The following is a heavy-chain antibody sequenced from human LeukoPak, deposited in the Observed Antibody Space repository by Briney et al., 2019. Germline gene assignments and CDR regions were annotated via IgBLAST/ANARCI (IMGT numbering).Heavy chain of an antibody. CDR3: ARGFFESQGGYFDY. J-gene: IGHJ4*02. Sequence: SDPLTLTCSCYGGSFSGYYWSWIRQPPAKALEWIGEINHSGSTNYNPSLKSRVTISVDTSKNQFSLKLSSVTAADTAVYYCARGFFESQGGYFDYWGQGTLVTVSS. V-gene: IGHV4-34*01. D-gene: IGHD3-3*01. CDR1: GGSFSGYY. CDR2: INHSGST.